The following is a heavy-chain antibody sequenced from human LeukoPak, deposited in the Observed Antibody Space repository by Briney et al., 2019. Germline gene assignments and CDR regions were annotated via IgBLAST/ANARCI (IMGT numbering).Heavy chain of an antibody. D-gene: IGHD3-9*01. CDR1: GFTFNDYY. CDR3: ARARLPLRAYYDILTGYYSLDY. J-gene: IGHJ4*02. V-gene: IGHV3-11*06. Sequence: GGSLRLSCAASGFTFNDYYMTWIRQAPGKGLEWVSYISNTGTYIKYADSVKGRFTISRDNAKNSLYLQMDSLRAEDTAVYYCARARLPLRAYYDILTGYYSLDYWGQGTLVTVSS. CDR2: ISNTGTYI.